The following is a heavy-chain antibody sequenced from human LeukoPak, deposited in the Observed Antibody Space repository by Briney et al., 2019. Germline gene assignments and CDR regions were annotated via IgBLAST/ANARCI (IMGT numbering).Heavy chain of an antibody. J-gene: IGHJ2*01. V-gene: IGHV1-69*05. CDR3: ARGGVGYCSGGSGYRGYFDL. CDR2: IIPIFGTA. Sequence: SVKVSCKASGGTFSSYAISWLRQAPGQGLEWMGRIIPIFGTANYAQKFQGRVTITTDEYTSTAYMELSSLRSEDTAVYYCARGGVGYCSGGSGYRGYFDLWGRGTLVTVSS. CDR1: GGTFSSYA. D-gene: IGHD2-15*01.